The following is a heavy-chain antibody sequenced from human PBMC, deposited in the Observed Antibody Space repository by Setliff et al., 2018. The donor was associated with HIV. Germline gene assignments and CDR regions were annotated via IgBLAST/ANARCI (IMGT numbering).Heavy chain of an antibody. CDR2: ISPNNGVA. Sequence: ASVKVSCKATEYMILAYTRNWVRQAPGQGLEWIGRISPNNGVAEYAPKFQGRVIMTLDTSISTAYLEIPRLTSDDAAVYYCARPRGFDSFDVWGQGTMVTVSS. J-gene: IGHJ3*01. D-gene: IGHD3-10*01. CDR1: EYMILAYT. CDR3: ARPRGFDSFDV. V-gene: IGHV1-2*06.